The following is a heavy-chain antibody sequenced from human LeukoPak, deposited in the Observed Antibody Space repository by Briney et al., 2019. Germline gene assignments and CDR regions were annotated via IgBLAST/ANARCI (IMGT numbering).Heavy chain of an antibody. J-gene: IGHJ4*02. CDR1: GGSISNYY. Sequence: SETLSLACTVSGGSISNYYWSWIRQPAGKGLEWIGRIYSDGRTNYDLSLSSRLAMSVDTSKNQFSLKLSSVTAADTAVYYCARDLSSRGVISLDYWGQGTLVTVSS. D-gene: IGHD3-10*01. CDR3: ARDLSSRGVISLDY. CDR2: IYSDGRT. V-gene: IGHV4-4*07.